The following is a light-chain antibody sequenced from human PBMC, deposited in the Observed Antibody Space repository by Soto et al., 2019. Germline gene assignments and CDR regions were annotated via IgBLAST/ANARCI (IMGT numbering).Light chain of an antibody. CDR2: GAS. CDR1: QSVSSN. CDR3: QQYNNCPYT. J-gene: IGKJ2*01. Sequence: EIVMTQSPATLAVSPGERAALSCRASQSVSSNFAWYQQKPGQAPRLLIYGASSRATGTPARFSGSGAGTEFTLSISSLHSEDFGVYYCQQYNNCPYTFGLETKLEMK. V-gene: IGKV3-15*01.